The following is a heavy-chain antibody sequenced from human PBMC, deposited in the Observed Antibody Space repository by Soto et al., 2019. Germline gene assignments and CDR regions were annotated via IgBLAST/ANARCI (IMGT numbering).Heavy chain of an antibody. Sequence: SETLSLTCTVSGGSISSYYWSWIRQPPGKGLEWIGYIYYSGSTNYNPSLKSRVTISVDTSKNQFSLKLSSVTAADTAVYYCATSGHQGYCSGGSCYSGLFFDYWGQGTLVTVSS. D-gene: IGHD2-15*01. CDR3: ATSGHQGYCSGGSCYSGLFFDY. CDR1: GGSISSYY. J-gene: IGHJ4*02. V-gene: IGHV4-59*01. CDR2: IYYSGST.